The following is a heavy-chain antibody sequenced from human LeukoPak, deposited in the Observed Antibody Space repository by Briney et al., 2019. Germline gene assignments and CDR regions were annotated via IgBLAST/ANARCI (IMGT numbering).Heavy chain of an antibody. D-gene: IGHD4-17*01. V-gene: IGHV4-59*01. Sequence: SETLSLTCTVSGDSINNYYWSWIRQPPGKGLEWIGYIFYSGGTKYNPSLKSRVAISIAMSKNQFSLNLNSVTAADTAVYYCARGGYGDYKLHYYHYGMDVWGQGTTVTVSS. J-gene: IGHJ6*02. CDR3: ARGGYGDYKLHYYHYGMDV. CDR2: IFYSGGT. CDR1: GDSINNYY.